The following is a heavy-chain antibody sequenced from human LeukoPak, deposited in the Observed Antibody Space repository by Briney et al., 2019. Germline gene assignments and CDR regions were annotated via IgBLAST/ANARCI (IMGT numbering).Heavy chain of an antibody. CDR2: IKEDGSDK. CDR1: GFTFSRFW. Sequence: GGSLRLSCAASGFTFSRFWMTWVRQAPGKGLEWVANIKEDGSDKYYVDSVKGRFTVSRDNAKNSLHLQMNSLRDEDTAVYYCARDRGYFVFDYWGQGTLVTVSS. D-gene: IGHD3-10*01. V-gene: IGHV3-7*01. CDR3: ARDRGYFVFDY. J-gene: IGHJ4*02.